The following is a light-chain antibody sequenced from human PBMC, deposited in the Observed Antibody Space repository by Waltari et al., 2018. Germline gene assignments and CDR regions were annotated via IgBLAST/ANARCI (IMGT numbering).Light chain of an antibody. CDR3: HSRDASGVAGS. Sequence: SSELTQDPAVSVAMGQTVRITCQGDSLRSYYASWYQQRPGQAPILVMYDKYNRPSGVPDRFSGSSSHNTASLTITGAQAEDEASYYCHSRDASGVAGSFGGGTKLTVL. J-gene: IGLJ2*01. V-gene: IGLV3-19*01. CDR2: DKY. CDR1: SLRSYY.